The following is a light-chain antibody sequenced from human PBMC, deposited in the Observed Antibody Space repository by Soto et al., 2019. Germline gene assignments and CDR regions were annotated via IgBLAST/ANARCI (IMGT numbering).Light chain of an antibody. CDR3: GVWDRSLTTYV. Sequence: QPVLTQPPSVSAAPGQKFPISCSGSGSNVGTYSVSWYQHLPGTAPKLLIYDSTTRPSGIPDRFSGSKSGTSATLGITGLQTGDEAEYYCGVWDRSLTTYVFGPGTKLTVL. V-gene: IGLV1-51*01. CDR1: GSNVGTYS. CDR2: DST. J-gene: IGLJ1*01.